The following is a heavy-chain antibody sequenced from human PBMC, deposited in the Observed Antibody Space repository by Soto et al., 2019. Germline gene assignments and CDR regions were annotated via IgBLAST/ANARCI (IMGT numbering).Heavy chain of an antibody. CDR1: GFSLTTGRMG. V-gene: IGHV2-26*01. J-gene: IGHJ6*02. CDR3: VRMNADYYSSYYAMDV. D-gene: IGHD3-10*01. Sequence: QVTLRESGPVLMKPTETLTLTCNVSGFSLTTGRMGVSWIRQPPGKALEWLAHFFSDAERSYSRSLQGRINVSKVGYGSQVVLTMTNMDPVDTGTYFCVRMNADYYSSYYAMDVWGQGTTVTVSS. CDR2: FFSDAER.